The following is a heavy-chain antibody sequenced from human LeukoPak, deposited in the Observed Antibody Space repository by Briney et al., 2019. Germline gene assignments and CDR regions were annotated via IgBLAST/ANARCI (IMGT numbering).Heavy chain of an antibody. CDR2: ISYDGSNK. D-gene: IGHD1-26*01. CDR1: GLTFSSYG. CDR3: AKHGGVGATPRAQYYFDY. Sequence: GGSLRLSCAASGLTFSSYGMHWVRQAPGKGLEWVAVISYDGSNKYYADSVRGRFTISRDNSKNTLYLQMNSLRAEDTAVYYCAKHGGVGATPRAQYYFDYWGQGTLVTVSS. J-gene: IGHJ4*02. V-gene: IGHV3-30*18.